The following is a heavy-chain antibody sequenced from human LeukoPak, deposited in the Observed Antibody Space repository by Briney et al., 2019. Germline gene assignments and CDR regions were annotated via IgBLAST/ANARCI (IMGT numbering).Heavy chain of an antibody. V-gene: IGHV3-30-3*01. CDR2: ISYEGSNK. J-gene: IGHJ6*02. CDR1: GFTFRSYA. D-gene: IGHD2-8*01. Sequence: GGSLRLSCAASGFTFRSYAMHWVRQAPGKGLEGGAVISYEGSNKYYADSVKGRFTISRDNSKHTLYLQMNSLRAEDTAVYYCARDGYCTNGVCSDDYYYGMDVWGQGTTVTVSS. CDR3: ARDGYCTNGVCSDDYYYGMDV.